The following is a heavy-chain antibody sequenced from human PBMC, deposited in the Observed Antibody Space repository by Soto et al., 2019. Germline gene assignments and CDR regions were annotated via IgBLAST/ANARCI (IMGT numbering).Heavy chain of an antibody. CDR2: IYSGGNT. CDR1: GFTVSSSY. Sequence: EVQLVESGGGLVQPGGSLRLSCAASGFTVSSSYTGWVRQAPGKGLEWVSSIYSGGNTYYADSVRGRFTISTDNSKDTVSLPMDVLWVDSTAMYDGVRQVGFYWCRGRWGRGTMVPVSP. V-gene: IGHV3-66*04. J-gene: IGHJ2*01. D-gene: IGHD2-8*02. CDR3: VRQVGFYWCRGR.